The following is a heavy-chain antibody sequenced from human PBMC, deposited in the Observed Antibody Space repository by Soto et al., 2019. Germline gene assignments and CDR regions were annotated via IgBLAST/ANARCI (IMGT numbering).Heavy chain of an antibody. V-gene: IGHV1-69*01. J-gene: IGHJ4*01. CDR3: ARDLTSVSGT. D-gene: IGHD1-7*01. Sequence: QVQMVQSGAEVKKPGSSARVSCKVSGGTFSRHSISWVRQAPGQGLEWMGGIIPIFDATQYAQKFQGRLTITADESTTTFHRGLSGLTPKDTAIYYCARDLTSVSGTWGHGPLVTVS. CDR1: GGTFSRHS. CDR2: IIPIFDAT.